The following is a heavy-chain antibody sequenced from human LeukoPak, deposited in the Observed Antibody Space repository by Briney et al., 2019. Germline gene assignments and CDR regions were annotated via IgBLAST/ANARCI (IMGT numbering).Heavy chain of an antibody. J-gene: IGHJ6*02. D-gene: IGHD3-10*01. V-gene: IGHV1-69*04. Sequence: SVKASCKASGGTFSSYAISWVRQAPGQGLEWMGRIIPILGIANYAQKFQGRVTITADKSTSTAYMELSSLRSEDTAVYYCIQWFGESPDGMDVWGQGTTVTVSS. CDR2: IIPILGIA. CDR1: GGTFSSYA. CDR3: IQWFGESPDGMDV.